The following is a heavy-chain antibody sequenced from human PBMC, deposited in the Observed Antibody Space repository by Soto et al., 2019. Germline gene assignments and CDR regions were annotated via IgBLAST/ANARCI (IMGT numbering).Heavy chain of an antibody. CDR1: DGSISSYY. J-gene: IGHJ6*02. Sequence: PSKTLSLTCTVSDGSISSYYWSWIRQPPGKGLEWIGYIYYSGSTNYNPSLKSRVTISVDTSKNQFSLKLSSVTAADTAVYYCARDMVAATPLYYYYYGMDVWGQGTTDT. CDR3: ARDMVAATPLYYYYYGMDV. V-gene: IGHV4-59*01. D-gene: IGHD2-15*01. CDR2: IYYSGST.